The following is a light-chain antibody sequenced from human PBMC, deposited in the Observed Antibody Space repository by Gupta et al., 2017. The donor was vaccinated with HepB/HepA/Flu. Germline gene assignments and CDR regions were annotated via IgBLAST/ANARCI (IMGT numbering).Light chain of an antibody. J-gene: IGKJ1*01. CDR1: ESIRNY. CDR2: SVS. V-gene: IGKV1-39*01. CDR3: QQTDSTPRT. Sequence: DFQLTQSPSSLSAAVGDRVSITCRASESIRNYVNWYQQKPGKAPSLLIYSVSTLHDGVPSRFSGSGSGTDFTLTISRLQPEDFATYYCQQTDSTPRTFGQGTKVEIK.